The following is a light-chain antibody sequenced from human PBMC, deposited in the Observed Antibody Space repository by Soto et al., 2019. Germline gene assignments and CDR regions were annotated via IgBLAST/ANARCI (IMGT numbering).Light chain of an antibody. J-gene: IGLJ1*01. V-gene: IGLV2-14*01. CDR3: SSYTSSSTQV. CDR2: EVS. Sequence: QSALTQPASVSGSPGQSITISCTGTSSDVGGYNYVSWYQQHPGKAPKLMIYEVSNRPSGVYNRFSGSKSGNTASLTISGLQAEDEADYYCSSYTSSSTQVFGTGTKLTVL. CDR1: SSDVGGYNY.